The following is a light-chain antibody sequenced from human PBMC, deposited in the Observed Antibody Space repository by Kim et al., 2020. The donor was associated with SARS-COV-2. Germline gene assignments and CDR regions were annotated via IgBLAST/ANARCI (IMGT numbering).Light chain of an antibody. CDR2: SNN. V-gene: IGLV1-44*01. CDR1: SSNIGSNT. J-gene: IGLJ1*01. Sequence: GPRVTISCSGSSSNIGSNTVNWYQQRPGTAPKLLIYSNNQRPSGVPDRFSGSKSGTSASLAISGLQSEDEADYYCAAWDDSLNGYVFGTGTKVTVL. CDR3: AAWDDSLNGYV.